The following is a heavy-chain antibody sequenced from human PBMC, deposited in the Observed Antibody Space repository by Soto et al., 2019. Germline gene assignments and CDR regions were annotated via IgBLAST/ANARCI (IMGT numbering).Heavy chain of an antibody. Sequence: GGSRRLACAASVFSCDGYAVDWGRQKTGKGLEWVSLLCWDGGSTYYAHSVKGRFTLSRDNSNHPLYLQMNSLRTEDTALYYCAGSNVDPAMVPSYGMDVRGQGTTLTVSS. D-gene: IGHD5-18*01. CDR3: AGSNVDPAMVPSYGMDV. J-gene: IGHJ6*02. CDR2: LCWDGGST. V-gene: IGHV3-43*01. CDR1: VFSCDGYA.